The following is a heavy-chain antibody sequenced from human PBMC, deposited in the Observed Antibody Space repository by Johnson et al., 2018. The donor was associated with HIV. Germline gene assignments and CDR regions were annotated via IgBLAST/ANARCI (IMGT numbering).Heavy chain of an antibody. Sequence: QVQLVESGGGVVQPGGSLKLSCAASGFNFSKYGMHWVRQAPGKGLEWVAFIRYDGSKKYYEDSVKGRFTISRDNSKNTLYLQMNSLRAEDTAVYYSARTISWIDAFDIWGQGTLVAVSS. CDR2: IRYDGSKK. CDR1: GFNFSKYG. J-gene: IGHJ3*02. CDR3: ARTISWIDAFDI. V-gene: IGHV3-30*02. D-gene: IGHD1-14*01.